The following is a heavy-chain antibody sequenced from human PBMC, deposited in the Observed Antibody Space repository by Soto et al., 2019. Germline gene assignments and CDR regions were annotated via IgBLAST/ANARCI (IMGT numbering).Heavy chain of an antibody. CDR1: GFSVSDCG. J-gene: IGHJ4*02. CDR3: ARSPMEWALYFGN. CDR2: ISRSSRTI. Sequence: EVQLVESGGGLIQPGGSLRLSCEASGFSVSDCGMNWVRRAPGKRLEWISYISRSSRTIYYAASVEGRLTISRDNVRNSVPLQTNSLRGEDTGIYYCARSPMEWALYFGNWCLGTLVSVSS. V-gene: IGHV3-48*01. D-gene: IGHD3-3*01.